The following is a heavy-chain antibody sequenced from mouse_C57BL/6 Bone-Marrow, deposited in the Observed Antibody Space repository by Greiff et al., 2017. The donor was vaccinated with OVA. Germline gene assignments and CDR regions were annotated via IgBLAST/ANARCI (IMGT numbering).Heavy chain of an antibody. D-gene: IGHD2-1*01. CDR3: ARAPYGNYLAWFAY. CDR1: GYTFTSYW. CDR2: IDPNSGGT. V-gene: IGHV1-72*01. Sequence: VQLQQPGAELVKPGASVKLSCKASGYTFTSYWMHWVKQRPGRGLEWIGRIDPNSGGTKYNEKLKSKATLTVAKPSSTAFMQLSSLTSDDSAVYYCARAPYGNYLAWFAYWGQGTLVTVSA. J-gene: IGHJ3*01.